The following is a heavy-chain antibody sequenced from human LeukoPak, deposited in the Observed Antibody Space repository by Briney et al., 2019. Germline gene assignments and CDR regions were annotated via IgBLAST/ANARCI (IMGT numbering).Heavy chain of an antibody. V-gene: IGHV3-66*02. D-gene: IGHD3-10*01. CDR2: IYSGGST. J-gene: IGHJ4*02. CDR1: GFTVSSNY. Sequence: GGSLRLSCAASGFTVSSNYMSWVRQAPEKGLEWVSVIYSGGSTYYADSVKGRFTISRDNSKNTLYLQMNSLRAEDTAVYYCARKSPGYYGSGSYILGDYWGQGTLVTVSS. CDR3: ARKSPGYYGSGSYILGDY.